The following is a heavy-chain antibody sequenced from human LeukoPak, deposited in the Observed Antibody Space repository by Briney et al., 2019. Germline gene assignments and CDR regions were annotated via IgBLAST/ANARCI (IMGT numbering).Heavy chain of an antibody. CDR1: GFTFSSSW. Sequence: GGSPRLSCAASGFTFSSSWMTWVRQAPGKGLEWLANIKGDGSDKNYVDSVKGRFTISRDNAKNSLFLQMSSLRGEDTALYYCATEHWGPNSWGQGTLVTVSS. D-gene: IGHD3-16*01. CDR3: ATEHWGPNS. V-gene: IGHV3-7*01. J-gene: IGHJ4*02. CDR2: IKGDGSDK.